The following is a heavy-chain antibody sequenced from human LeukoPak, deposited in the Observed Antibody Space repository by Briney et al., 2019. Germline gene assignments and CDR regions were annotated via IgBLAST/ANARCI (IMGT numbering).Heavy chain of an antibody. Sequence: PGGSLTLSSPASGFTLSSYAMSWVRQAPGKWREWVSAISGSGASTDYADAVKGRCTISRGNSKNTLYLQMNSLRAEDTAVYYCAKVEWRFQWLVRKEPNWFDPWGQGTLVTVSS. J-gene: IGHJ5*02. CDR2: ISGSGAST. CDR1: GFTLSSYA. D-gene: IGHD6-19*01. CDR3: AKVEWRFQWLVRKEPNWFDP. V-gene: IGHV3-23*01.